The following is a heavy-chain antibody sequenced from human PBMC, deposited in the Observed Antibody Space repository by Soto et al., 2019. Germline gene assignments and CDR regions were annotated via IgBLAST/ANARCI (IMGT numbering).Heavy chain of an antibody. CDR1: GYTFTSYD. V-gene: IGHV1-8*01. J-gene: IGHJ6*03. CDR3: ARGRNYDFWSGYYTNYYYYYYMDV. Sequence: ASVKVSCNASGYTFTSYDINWVRQATRQGLEWMGWMNPNSGNTGYAQKFQGRVTMTRNTSISTAYMELSSLRSEDTAVYYCARGRNYDFWSGYYTNYYYYYYMDVWGKGTTVTVSS. CDR2: MNPNSGNT. D-gene: IGHD3-3*01.